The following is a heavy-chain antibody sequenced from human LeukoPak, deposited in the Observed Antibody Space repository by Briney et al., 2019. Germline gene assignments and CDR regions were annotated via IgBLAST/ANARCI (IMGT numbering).Heavy chain of an antibody. CDR1: GGSISSSNW. CDR3: ARESNYDI. CDR2: ISHRGST. V-gene: IGHV4-4*02. Sequence: SETLSLSCAVSGGSISSSNWWSWVRQPPGKGLEWIGTISHRGSTYYNPSLKSRLTISIDTSNNQFSLKLSSVTAADTAVYYCARESNYDIWGKGTMVTVSS. D-gene: IGHD1-7*01. J-gene: IGHJ3*02.